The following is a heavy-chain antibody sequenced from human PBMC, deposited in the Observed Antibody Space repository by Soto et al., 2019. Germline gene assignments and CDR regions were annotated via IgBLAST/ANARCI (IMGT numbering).Heavy chain of an antibody. J-gene: IGHJ4*02. Sequence: LRLSCADCGFTFNAAWMNWVRQTPGTGLEWAGRIKSKVNGGTIDYAAPVKGRFTISRDDSKNTLYLEMNSLKTEDTAVYYCTADLPDWGAYAFDYWGQGTLVTVSS. CDR1: GFTFNAAW. D-gene: IGHD3-16*01. CDR3: TADLPDWGAYAFDY. V-gene: IGHV3-15*07. CDR2: IKSKVNGGTI.